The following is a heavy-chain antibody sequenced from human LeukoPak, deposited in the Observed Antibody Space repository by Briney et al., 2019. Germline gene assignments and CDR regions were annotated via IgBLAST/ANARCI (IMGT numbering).Heavy chain of an antibody. CDR3: ARDDSSGYYYPDY. Sequence: GGSLRLSCAASGFTFSSYEMNWVRPAPGKGLEWVSYISSSGSTIYYADSVKGRFTISRDNAKNSLYLQMNSLRAEDTAVYYCARDDSSGYYYPDYWGQGTLVTVSS. CDR1: GFTFSSYE. V-gene: IGHV3-48*03. CDR2: ISSSGSTI. J-gene: IGHJ4*02. D-gene: IGHD3-22*01.